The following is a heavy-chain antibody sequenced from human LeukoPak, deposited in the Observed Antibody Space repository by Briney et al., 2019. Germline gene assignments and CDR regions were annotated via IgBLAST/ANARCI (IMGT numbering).Heavy chain of an antibody. J-gene: IGHJ6*02. V-gene: IGHV4-59*01. CDR1: GGSISSYY. Sequence: SETLSLTCTVSGGSISSYYWSWIRQPPGKGLEWIGYIYYSGSTNYNPSLKSRVTKSVDTSKNQFSLKLSSVTAADTAVYYCAREWYYYGSGSYTHYYYGMDVWGQGTTVTVSS. CDR3: AREWYYYGSGSYTHYYYGMDV. D-gene: IGHD3-10*01. CDR2: IYYSGST.